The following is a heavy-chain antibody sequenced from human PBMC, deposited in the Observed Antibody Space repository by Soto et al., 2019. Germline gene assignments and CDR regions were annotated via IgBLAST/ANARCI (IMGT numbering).Heavy chain of an antibody. V-gene: IGHV4-34*01. CDR1: GGSFSGYY. J-gene: IGHJ5*01. D-gene: IGHD4-17*01. Sequence: QVQLQQWGAGLLKPSETLSLTCAVYGGSFSGYYWSWIRQPPGKGLEWIGEINHSGSANYNPSLESGRTISVDTSKNQYSLEERSVAAADTAVYYCARAKGYGANSWLDSWGQGNLVTVSS. CDR3: ARAKGYGANSWLDS. CDR2: INHSGSA.